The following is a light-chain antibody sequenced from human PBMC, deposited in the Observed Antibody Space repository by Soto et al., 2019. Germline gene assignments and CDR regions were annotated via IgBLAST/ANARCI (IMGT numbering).Light chain of an antibody. CDR2: DAS. CDR1: QRISGW. V-gene: IGKV1-5*01. Sequence: IQMTQSPSTLSASVGDRVTITCRASQRISGWLAWYQQKPGKAPKLLIYDASSLESGVPSRFSGSGSGTEFTLTISSLQPGDFATYYCQQYSRSWTFGQGTKVDI. J-gene: IGKJ1*01. CDR3: QQYSRSWT.